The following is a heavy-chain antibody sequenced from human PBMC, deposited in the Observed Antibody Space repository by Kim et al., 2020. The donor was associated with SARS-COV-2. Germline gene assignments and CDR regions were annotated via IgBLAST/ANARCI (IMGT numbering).Heavy chain of an antibody. CDR2: ISGSGGST. Sequence: GGSLRLSCAASGFTFSSYAMSWVRQAPGKGLEWVSAISGSGGSTYYADPVKGRFTISRDNSKNTLYLQMNSLRAEDTAVYYCAKGHSWIQLFHFDYWGQGTLVTVSS. CDR1: GFTFSSYA. J-gene: IGHJ4*02. V-gene: IGHV3-23*01. D-gene: IGHD5-18*01. CDR3: AKGHSWIQLFHFDY.